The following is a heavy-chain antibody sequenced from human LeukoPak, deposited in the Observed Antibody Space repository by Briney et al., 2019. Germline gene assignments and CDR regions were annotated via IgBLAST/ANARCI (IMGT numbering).Heavy chain of an antibody. CDR3: AREGFLDY. CDR1: GFTVSSNY. J-gene: IGHJ4*02. Sequence: GGSLRLSCAASGFTVSSNYMSWVRQAPGKGLEWVANMNQDGSQKNYVDSVKGRFTISRDNAKNSLYLQMNSLRAEDTAVYYCAREGFLDYWGQGTLVTVSS. V-gene: IGHV3-7*01. CDR2: MNQDGSQK. D-gene: IGHD3-3*01.